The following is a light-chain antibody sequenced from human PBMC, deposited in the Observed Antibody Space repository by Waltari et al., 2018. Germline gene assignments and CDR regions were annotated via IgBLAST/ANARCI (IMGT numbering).Light chain of an antibody. CDR3: SSYTSSSTVI. V-gene: IGLV2-14*03. J-gene: IGLJ2*01. Sequence: QSALTQPASVSGSPGQSVTISCTGTSRDVGSYNYVPWYQQHPGKAPKLTIYDVSNRPSGVSNRFSGSKSGNTASLTISGLQAEDEADYYCSSYTSSSTVIFGGGTNLTVL. CDR1: SRDVGSYNY. CDR2: DVS.